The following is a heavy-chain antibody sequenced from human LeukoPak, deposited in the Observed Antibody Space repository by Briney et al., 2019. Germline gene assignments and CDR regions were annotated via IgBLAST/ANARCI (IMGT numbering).Heavy chain of an antibody. CDR1: GGSISSGSYY. V-gene: IGHV4-61*02. D-gene: IGHD3-10*01. CDR2: IYTSGST. CDR3: ARGGTTYFSGSGTHP. Sequence: PSETLSLTCTVSGGSISSGSYYWSWIRQPAGKGLEWIGRIYTSGSTNYNPSLKSRVTISVDTSKNQFSLKLSSVTAADTAVYYCARGGTTYFSGSGTHPWGQGTLVTVSS. J-gene: IGHJ5*02.